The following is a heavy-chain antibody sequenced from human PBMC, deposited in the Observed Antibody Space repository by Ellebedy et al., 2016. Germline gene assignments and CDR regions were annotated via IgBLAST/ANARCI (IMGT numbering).Heavy chain of an antibody. CDR1: GFPFRSYS. Sequence: SQTLSLTRAAPGFPFRSYSMNWVRQAPGKGLEWIGEIYHSGSTNYNPSLKSRVTISVDTSKNQFSLKLSSVTAADTAVYYCARVSSIAARGYYGMDVWGQGTLVTVSS. V-gene: IGHV4-34*01. CDR3: ARVSSIAARGYYGMDV. CDR2: IYHSGST. D-gene: IGHD6-6*01. J-gene: IGHJ6*02.